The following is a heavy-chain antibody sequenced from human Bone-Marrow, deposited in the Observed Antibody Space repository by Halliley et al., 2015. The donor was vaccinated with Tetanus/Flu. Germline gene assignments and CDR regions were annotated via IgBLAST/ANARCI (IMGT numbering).Heavy chain of an antibody. J-gene: IGHJ4*02. CDR1: EITFNTYW. V-gene: IGHV3-7*01. D-gene: IGHD3-22*01. Sequence: SLRLSCVGSEITFNTYWMSWVRQAPGKGLEWVANINQYGNEKYYVDSVKGRFTISREYAKNSVYLEMHSLRVEDTAVYYCATLPHYYDTSGPRPYFWGQGTLVSVSA. CDR3: ATLPHYYDTSGPRPYF. CDR2: INQYGNEK.